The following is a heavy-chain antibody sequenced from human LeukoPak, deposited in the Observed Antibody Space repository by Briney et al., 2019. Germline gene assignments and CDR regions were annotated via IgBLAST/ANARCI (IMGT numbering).Heavy chain of an antibody. CDR2: ISSSSYI. J-gene: IGHJ4*02. V-gene: IGHV3-21*03. CDR3: TTDGVVTATSFDY. Sequence: GGSLRLSCAASGFTFSSYAMSWVRQAPGKGLEWVSSISSSSYIYYADSVKGRFTISRDNAKNTLYLQMNSLKTEDTAVYYCTTDGVVTATSFDYWGQGTLVTVSS. CDR1: GFTFSSYA. D-gene: IGHD2-21*02.